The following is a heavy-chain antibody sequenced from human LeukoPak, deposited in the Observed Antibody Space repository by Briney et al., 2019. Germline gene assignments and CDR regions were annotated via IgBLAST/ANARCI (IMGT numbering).Heavy chain of an antibody. J-gene: IGHJ4*02. CDR2: ISGSGGST. CDR1: GGSFSGYY. D-gene: IGHD5-18*01. Sequence: ETLSLTCAVYGGSFSGYYWSWVRQAPGKGLEWVSAISGSGGSTYYADSVKGRFTISRDNSKNTLYLQMNSLRAEDTAVYYCAKVSGIDTALDENHFDYWGQGTLVTVSS. CDR3: AKVSGIDTALDENHFDY. V-gene: IGHV3-23*01.